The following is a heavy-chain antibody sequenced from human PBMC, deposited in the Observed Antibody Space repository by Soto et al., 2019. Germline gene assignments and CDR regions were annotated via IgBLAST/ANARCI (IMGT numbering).Heavy chain of an antibody. CDR1: GFTFSSYA. CDR2: ISYDGSNK. D-gene: IGHD4-17*01. V-gene: IGHV3-30-3*01. CDR3: ARALGDYGDC. Sequence: LRLSCAASGFTFSSYAMHWVRQAPGKGLEWVAVISYDGSNKYYADSVKGRFTISRDNSKNTLYLQMNSLRVEDTAVYYCARALGDYGDCWGQGTLVTVSS. J-gene: IGHJ4*02.